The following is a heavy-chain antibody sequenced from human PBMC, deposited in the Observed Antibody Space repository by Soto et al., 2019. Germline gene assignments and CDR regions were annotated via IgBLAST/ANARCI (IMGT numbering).Heavy chain of an antibody. CDR2: TYYRSKWYN. V-gene: IGHV6-1*01. CDR3: ARDRTRITIFGVVTSNWFDP. CDR1: GDSVSSNSAA. J-gene: IGHJ5*02. D-gene: IGHD3-3*01. Sequence: SPTLSLTCAISGDSVSSNSAAWNWIRQSPSRGLEWLGRTYYRSKWYNDYAVSVKSRITINPDTSKNQFSLQLNSVTPEDTAVYYCARDRTRITIFGVVTSNWFDPWGQGTLVTVSS.